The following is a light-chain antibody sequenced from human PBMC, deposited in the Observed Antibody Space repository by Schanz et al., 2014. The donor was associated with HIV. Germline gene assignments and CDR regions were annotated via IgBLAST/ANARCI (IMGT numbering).Light chain of an antibody. V-gene: IGLV2-8*01. CDR3: SSFAGNDKMI. Sequence: QSVLTQPPSASGSPGQSVTISCTGTSSDIGSYDYVSWYQQHPGKAPKLMIYEVAKRPSGVPDRFSGSKSGNTASLTVSGLQAEDDADYYCSSFAGNDKMIFGGGTKLTVL. J-gene: IGLJ2*01. CDR1: SSDIGSYDY. CDR2: EVA.